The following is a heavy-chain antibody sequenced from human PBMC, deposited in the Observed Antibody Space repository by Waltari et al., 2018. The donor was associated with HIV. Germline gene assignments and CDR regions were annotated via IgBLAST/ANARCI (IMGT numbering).Heavy chain of an antibody. CDR3: ARDTLNFFFGLDV. CDR2: ISSSSFNI. Sequence: EEQLVESGGGLVHSGGSLKLSCAASGFSFGASAMNWVRQAPGKGLEWIAYISSSSFNIKYVDSVRGRFTISRDNTQNSLSLQMNNLIDEDTAKYFCARDTLNFFFGLDVWGHGTTVAVSS. CDR1: GFSFGASA. V-gene: IGHV3-48*02. J-gene: IGHJ6*02.